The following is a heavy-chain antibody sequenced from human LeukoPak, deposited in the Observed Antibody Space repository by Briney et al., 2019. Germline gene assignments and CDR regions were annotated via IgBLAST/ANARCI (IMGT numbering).Heavy chain of an antibody. CDR1: GFTFNNAW. Sequence: GGSLRLSCAASGFTFNNAWMRWVRQAPGKGLEWVSSISSSSSYIYYADSVKGRFTISRDNAKNTLYLQMNSLRAEDTAVYYCAKVKHTWIQLWLWAALDYWGQGTLVTVSS. CDR3: AKVKHTWIQLWLWAALDY. CDR2: ISSSSSYI. D-gene: IGHD5-18*01. V-gene: IGHV3-21*04. J-gene: IGHJ4*02.